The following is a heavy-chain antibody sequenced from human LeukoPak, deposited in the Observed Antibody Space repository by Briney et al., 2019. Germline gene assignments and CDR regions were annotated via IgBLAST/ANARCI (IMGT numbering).Heavy chain of an antibody. D-gene: IGHD4-17*01. Sequence: GGSLRLSCAASGFTFDDYAMHWVRQAPGKGLEWVSGISWNSGSIGYADSVKGRFTISRDNAKNSPYLQMNSLRAEDTALYYCAKDNGGPFDYWGQGTLVTVSS. CDR2: ISWNSGSI. J-gene: IGHJ4*02. CDR1: GFTFDDYA. CDR3: AKDNGGPFDY. V-gene: IGHV3-9*01.